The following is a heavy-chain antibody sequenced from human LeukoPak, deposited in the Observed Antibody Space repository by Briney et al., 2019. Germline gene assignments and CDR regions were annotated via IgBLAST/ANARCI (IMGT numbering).Heavy chain of an antibody. CDR2: ISSSSSTI. CDR1: RFTFSTYS. D-gene: IGHD4-11*01. J-gene: IGHJ5*02. CDR3: ARGMTIDP. Sequence: GGSLRPSCAASRFTFSTYSMNWVRQAPGKGLEWVSYISSSSSTIFYADSVKGRFTISRDNAKNSLYLQMNSLRAEDTAVYYCARGMTIDPWGQGTLVTVSS. V-gene: IGHV3-48*01.